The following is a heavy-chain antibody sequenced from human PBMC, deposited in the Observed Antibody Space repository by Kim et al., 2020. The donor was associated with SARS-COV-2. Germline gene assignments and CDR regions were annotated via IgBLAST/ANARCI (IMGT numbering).Heavy chain of an antibody. D-gene: IGHD5-12*01. V-gene: IGHV3-30*04. CDR1: GFTFSSYA. CDR3: AREGMATILN. J-gene: IGHJ1*01. CDR2: ISYDGSNK. Sequence: GGSLRLSCAASGFTFSSYAMHWVRQAPGKGMEWVAVISYDGSNKYYADSVKGRFTISRDNSKNTLYLQMNSLRAEDTAVYYCAREGMATILNWGQGTLVTVSS.